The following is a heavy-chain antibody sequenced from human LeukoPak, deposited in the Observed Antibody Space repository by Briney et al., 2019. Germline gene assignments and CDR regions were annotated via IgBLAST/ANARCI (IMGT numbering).Heavy chain of an antibody. CDR2: IYYSGST. D-gene: IGHD1-26*01. Sequence: SETLSLTCTVSGGSISSYYWSWIQQPPGKGLEWIGYIYYSGSTNYNPSLKSRVTISVDTSKNQFSLKLSSVTAADTAVCYCARHSGSYFSHFDYWGQGTLVTVSS. J-gene: IGHJ4*02. CDR3: ARHSGSYFSHFDY. V-gene: IGHV4-59*08. CDR1: GGSISSYY.